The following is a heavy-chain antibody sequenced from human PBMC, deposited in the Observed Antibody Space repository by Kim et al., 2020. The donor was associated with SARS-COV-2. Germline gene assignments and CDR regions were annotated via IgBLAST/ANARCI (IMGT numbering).Heavy chain of an antibody. D-gene: IGHD5-18*01. Sequence: GESLKISCKGSGYSFTSYWIGWVRQMPGKGLEWMGIIYPGDSDTRYSPSFQGQVTISADKSISTAYLQWSSLKASDTAMYYCARLSGRGYRQDYYYGMDVWGQGTTVTVSS. V-gene: IGHV5-51*01. CDR1: GYSFTSYW. CDR3: ARLSGRGYRQDYYYGMDV. J-gene: IGHJ6*02. CDR2: IYPGDSDT.